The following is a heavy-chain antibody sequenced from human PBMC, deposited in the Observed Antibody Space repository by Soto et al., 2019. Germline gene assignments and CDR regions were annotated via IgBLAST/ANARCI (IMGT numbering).Heavy chain of an antibody. CDR1: GFTFDDYA. Sequence: GGSLRLSCAASGFTFDDYAMHWVRQAPGKGLEWVSGISWNSGSIGYADSVKGRFTISRDNAKNSLYLQMNSLRAENTALYYCAKDIRPIIEDCSGGSCSYFDYWGQGTLVTVSS. J-gene: IGHJ4*02. V-gene: IGHV3-9*01. CDR3: AKDIRPIIEDCSGGSCSYFDY. CDR2: ISWNSGSI. D-gene: IGHD2-15*01.